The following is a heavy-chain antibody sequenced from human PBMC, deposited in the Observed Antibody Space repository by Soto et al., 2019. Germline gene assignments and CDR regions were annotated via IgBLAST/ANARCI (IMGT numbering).Heavy chain of an antibody. CDR2: IKSKTDGGTT. J-gene: IGHJ4*02. V-gene: IGHV3-15*07. Sequence: GGSLRLSCAASGFTFSNAWMNWVRQAPGKGLEWVGRIKSKTDGGTTDYAAPVKGRFTISRDDSKNTLYLQMNSLKTEDTAVYYCAQITMIVGGAEVSEFPFDYWGQGTLVTVSS. D-gene: IGHD3-22*01. CDR1: GFTFSNAW. CDR3: AQITMIVGGAEVSEFPFDY.